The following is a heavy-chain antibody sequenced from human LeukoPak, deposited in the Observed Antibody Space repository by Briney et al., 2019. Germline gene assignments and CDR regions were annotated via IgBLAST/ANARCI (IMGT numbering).Heavy chain of an antibody. J-gene: IGHJ4*02. CDR2: IYSVGST. V-gene: IGHV3-66*01. CDR1: GFTVSCCY. D-gene: IGHD3-10*01. Sequence: GGPLRLSCGASGFTVSCCYMSGVHQAPARGLEWVSVIYSVGSTYYADSVKGRFTISGDNSKDTLYLQMNSLRAEDTAVYYCAREVAGSFDYWGQGTLVTVSS. CDR3: AREVAGSFDY.